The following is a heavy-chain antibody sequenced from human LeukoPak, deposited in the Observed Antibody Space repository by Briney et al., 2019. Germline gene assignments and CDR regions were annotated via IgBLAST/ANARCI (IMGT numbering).Heavy chain of an antibody. CDR2: ISNLATI. Sequence: GGSLRLSCAASGFTFSSFAMSWVRQAPGKGLEWVSEISNLATIKYADSVKGRFTMSRDNSKNTLYLQMTSLRAEDTAVYYCAKDAGHPTVNYYMDVWGKGTTVTVSS. V-gene: IGHV3-23*01. J-gene: IGHJ6*03. D-gene: IGHD1-14*01. CDR3: AKDAGHPTVNYYMDV. CDR1: GFTFSSFA.